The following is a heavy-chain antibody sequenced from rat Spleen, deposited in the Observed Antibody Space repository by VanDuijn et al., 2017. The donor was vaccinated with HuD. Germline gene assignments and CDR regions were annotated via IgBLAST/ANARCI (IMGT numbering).Heavy chain of an antibody. CDR3: ARRHYGYTDYFD. J-gene: IGHJ2*01. Sequence: EVQLVESGGGLVQPGRSLKLSCAASGFTFSDYGVAWVRQAPTKGLEWVATISYGDNSGHSSTYYRDSVKGRFTISRDNAKSTLSLQMDSLRSEDTATYYCARRHYGYTDYFD. D-gene: IGHD1-9*01. CDR2: ISYGDNSGHSST. V-gene: IGHV5-29*01. CDR1: GFTFSDYG.